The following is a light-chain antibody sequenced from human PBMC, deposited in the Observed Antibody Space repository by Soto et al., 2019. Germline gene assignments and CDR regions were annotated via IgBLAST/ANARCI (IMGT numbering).Light chain of an antibody. CDR1: QSVXSSY. J-gene: IGKJ1*01. V-gene: IGKV3-20*01. Sequence: IVLTQSPGTLSLSPGERATLSCRASQSVXSSYLAWYQQKPGQAPSLLXYGASSMDTGIPDMFSGSGSGTDFTLTISRLEPEDFAVYYCQQYGSSPRKFGQGTKVDI. CDR2: GAS. CDR3: QQYGSSPRK.